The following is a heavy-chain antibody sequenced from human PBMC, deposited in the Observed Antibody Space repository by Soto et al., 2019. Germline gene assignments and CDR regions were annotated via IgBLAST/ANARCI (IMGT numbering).Heavy chain of an antibody. CDR3: TTGSTSTKKY. CDR2: IKSKTDGGTT. J-gene: IGHJ4*02. V-gene: IGHV3-15*01. CDR1: GFTFSNAW. Sequence: GGSLILSCAASGFTFSNAWLSWVRQAPGKGLEWVGRIKSKTDGGTTDYTAPVKGRFTISRDDSKNTLYLQMNSLKIEDTAVDYSTTGSTSTKKYWGQGNLVTVYS. D-gene: IGHD6-6*01.